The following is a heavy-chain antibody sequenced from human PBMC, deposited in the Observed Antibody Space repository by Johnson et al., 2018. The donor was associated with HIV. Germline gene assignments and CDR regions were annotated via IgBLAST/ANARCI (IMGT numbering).Heavy chain of an antibody. J-gene: IGHJ3*02. CDR2: ISYDGSNK. V-gene: IGHV3-30*04. Sequence: QMQLVESGGGVVQPGRSLRLSCAASGFTFSSYAMHWVRQTPGKGLEWVAVISYDGSNKYYADSVKGRFTISRDDSKNTLYLQMNSLKTEDTAVYYCTTSKLYYYDNSGYYHYERGAFDIWGQGTMVTVSS. CDR1: GFTFSSYA. D-gene: IGHD3-22*01. CDR3: TTSKLYYYDNSGYYHYERGAFDI.